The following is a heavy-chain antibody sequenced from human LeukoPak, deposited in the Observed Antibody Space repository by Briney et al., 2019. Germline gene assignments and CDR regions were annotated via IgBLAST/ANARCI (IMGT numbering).Heavy chain of an antibody. CDR1: GFTFNTYW. V-gene: IGHV3-7*01. J-gene: IGHJ6*03. CDR2: IKQDGSEE. Sequence: GGSLRLSCAASGFTFNTYWMSWVRQAPGKGLEWVANIKQDGSEEYSVDSVKGRFTISRDNAKNSLYLQMNSLRDEDTAVYYCARGDSSGPDYYYYMDVWGKGTTVTISS. CDR3: ARGDSSGPDYYYYMDV. D-gene: IGHD6-19*01.